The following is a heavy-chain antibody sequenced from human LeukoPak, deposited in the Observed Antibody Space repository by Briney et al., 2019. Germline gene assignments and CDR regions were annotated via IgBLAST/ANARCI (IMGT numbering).Heavy chain of an antibody. CDR2: IYYSGST. J-gene: IGHJ4*02. D-gene: IGHD4-17*01. Sequence: SETLSLTCTVSGGSIGSSTYYWGWIRQPPGKGLEWIGSIYYSGSTYYNPSLKSRVTISVDTSKNQFSLKLSSVTAADTAVYYCASLSSRDYGDYYFDYWGQGTLVTVSS. V-gene: IGHV4-39*01. CDR1: GGSIGSSTYY. CDR3: ASLSSRDYGDYYFDY.